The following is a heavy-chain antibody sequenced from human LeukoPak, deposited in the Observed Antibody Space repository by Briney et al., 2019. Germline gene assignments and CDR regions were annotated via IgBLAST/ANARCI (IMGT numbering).Heavy chain of an antibody. CDR1: GGSISSYY. D-gene: IGHD6-19*01. Sequence: SETLSLTRTVSGGSISSYYWSWIRQPPGKGLEWIGYIYHSGSTNYNPSLKSRVTISLDTSKKHFSLKLSSVTAADTAVYYCVRGHLVGGWFKYDAFDIWGQGTMVSVSS. V-gene: IGHV4-59*01. J-gene: IGHJ3*02. CDR3: VRGHLVGGWFKYDAFDI. CDR2: IYHSGST.